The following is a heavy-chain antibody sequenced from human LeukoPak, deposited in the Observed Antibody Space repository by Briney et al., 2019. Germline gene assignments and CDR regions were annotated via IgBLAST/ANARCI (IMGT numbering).Heavy chain of an antibody. V-gene: IGHV3-7*01. CDR2: INQHGSEE. Sequence: GGSLRLSCAASGFTFSSNWMHWVRQTPGKGLEWVANINQHGSEEFYVDSVKGRFTISRDNAKNSLYLHMNSLRVEDTAVYYCVGEWEQLRWGQGTLVTVSS. CDR1: GFTFSSNW. J-gene: IGHJ4*02. CDR3: VGEWEQLR. D-gene: IGHD1-26*01.